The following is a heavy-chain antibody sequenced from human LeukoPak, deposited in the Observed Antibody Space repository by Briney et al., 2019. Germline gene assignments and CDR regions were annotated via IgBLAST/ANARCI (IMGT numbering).Heavy chain of an antibody. D-gene: IGHD4-17*01. J-gene: IGHJ4*02. CDR3: AREGSDYPSY. V-gene: IGHV4-30-4*01. Sequence: SQTLSLTCTVSGGSISSGDHYWSWIRQPPGKGLEWIGYIYYSGNTYYNPSLKSRVTISVDTSKNQFSLKLSSVTAADTAVYYCAREGSDYPSYWGQGTLVTVSS. CDR2: IYYSGNT. CDR1: GGSISSGDHY.